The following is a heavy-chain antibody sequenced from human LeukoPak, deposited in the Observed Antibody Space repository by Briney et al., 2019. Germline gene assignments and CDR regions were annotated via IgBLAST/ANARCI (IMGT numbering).Heavy chain of an antibody. Sequence: PGGSLRLSCAASGFTFSSYAMSWVRQAPGKGLEWVSAISGSGGSTYYADSVKGRFTISRDNSKNTLCLQMNSLRAEDTAVYYCAKHYYGSGSGGDYWGQGTLVTVSS. CDR3: AKHYYGSGSGGDY. V-gene: IGHV3-23*01. D-gene: IGHD3-10*01. J-gene: IGHJ4*02. CDR1: GFTFSSYA. CDR2: ISGSGGST.